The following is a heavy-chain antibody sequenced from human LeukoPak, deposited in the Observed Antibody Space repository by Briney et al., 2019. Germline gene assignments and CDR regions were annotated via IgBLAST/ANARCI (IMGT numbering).Heavy chain of an antibody. CDR3: ASFSWGSGSYNQEAIWSWFDP. D-gene: IGHD3-10*01. CDR2: INHSGST. V-gene: IGHV4-59*08. CDR1: GGSISSYY. J-gene: IGHJ5*02. Sequence: SETLSLTCTVSGGSISSYYWSWIRQPPGKGLEWIGYINHSGSTNYNPSLKSRVTISVDTSKNQFSLKLSSVTAADTAVYYCASFSWGSGSYNQEAIWSWFDPWGQGTLVTVSS.